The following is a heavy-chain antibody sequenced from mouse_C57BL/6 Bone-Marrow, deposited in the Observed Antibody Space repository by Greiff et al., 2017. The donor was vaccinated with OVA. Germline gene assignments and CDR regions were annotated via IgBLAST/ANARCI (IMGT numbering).Heavy chain of an antibody. D-gene: IGHD2-4*01. V-gene: IGHV14-2*01. CDR2: IDPEDGDT. J-gene: IGHJ2*01. Sequence: VQLQQSGAELVKPGASVKLSCTASGFNIKDYYMPWVKQRTEQGLEWIGRIDPEDGDTKYAPKFQGKATITADTSSNTAYLQLSSLTSEDTAVYYCLIYYDYDAGFDYWGQGTTLTVSS. CDR1: GFNIKDYY. CDR3: LIYYDYDAGFDY.